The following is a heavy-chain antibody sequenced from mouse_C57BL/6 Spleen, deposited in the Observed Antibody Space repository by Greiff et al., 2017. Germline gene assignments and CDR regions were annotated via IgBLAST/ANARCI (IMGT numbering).Heavy chain of an antibody. CDR1: GFSLTSYG. V-gene: IGHV2-5*01. Sequence: VKLVESGPGLVQPSQSLSITCTVSGFSLTSYGVHWVRQSPGKGLEWLGVIWRGGSTDYNAAFMSRLSITKDNSKSQVFFKMNSLQADDTAIYYCAKNRDYYGSMYFDYWGQGTTLTVSS. CDR2: IWRGGST. D-gene: IGHD1-1*01. J-gene: IGHJ2*01. CDR3: AKNRDYYGSMYFDY.